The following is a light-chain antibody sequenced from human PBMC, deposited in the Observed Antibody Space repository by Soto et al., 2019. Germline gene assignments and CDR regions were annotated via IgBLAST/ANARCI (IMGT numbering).Light chain of an antibody. V-gene: IGKV3-20*01. Sequence: EIVLTQSPGTLSLSPGERATLSCRASQSVNAGYLAWYQQRPGQAPRLLIYVASYRAPGIPDRFSGSGSGTDFTLTISRLEPEDSALYYCQQYGGSPTFGQGTKVDIK. CDR3: QQYGGSPT. CDR2: VAS. CDR1: QSVNAGY. J-gene: IGKJ1*01.